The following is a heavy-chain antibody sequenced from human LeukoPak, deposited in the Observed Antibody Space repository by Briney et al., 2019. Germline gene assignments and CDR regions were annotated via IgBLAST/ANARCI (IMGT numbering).Heavy chain of an antibody. J-gene: IGHJ5*02. CDR2: ISSSSSAI. CDR3: ARGKYSYGHNWFDP. V-gene: IGHV3-48*01. Sequence: GGSLRLSCAASGFTFSSYSMNWVRQAPGKGLEWVSYISSSSSAIYYADSVKGRFTISRDNAKNSLYLQMNSLRVEDTAVYYCARGKYSYGHNWFDPWGQGTLVTVSS. D-gene: IGHD5-18*01. CDR1: GFTFSSYS.